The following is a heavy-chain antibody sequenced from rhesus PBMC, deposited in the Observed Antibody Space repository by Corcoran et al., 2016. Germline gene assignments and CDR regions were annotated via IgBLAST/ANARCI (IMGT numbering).Heavy chain of an antibody. CDR1: GDSVSSHRAN. CDR2: TYYRSKWYN. V-gene: IGHV6-1*01. D-gene: IGHD2-15*01. CDR3: ARRGYCSSTYCSFDY. Sequence: QVQLQESGPGLVKPSQTLSLTCAISGDSVSSHRANWNWRRQSTARGLEWLGRTYYRSKWYNDYAQSVQNRISINPDTSKNQFSLQLNSVTPEDMAVYYCARRGYCSSTYCSFDYWGQGVLVTVSS. J-gene: IGHJ4*01.